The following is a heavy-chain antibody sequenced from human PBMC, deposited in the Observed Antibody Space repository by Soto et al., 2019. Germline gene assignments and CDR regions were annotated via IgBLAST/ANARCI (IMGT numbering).Heavy chain of an antibody. D-gene: IGHD1-26*01. CDR1: GFTFSGSS. J-gene: IGHJ4*02. CDR3: AIEGAGFGQ. V-gene: IGHV3-73*01. CDR2: IRSKAKNYAT. Sequence: EVKLVESEGGLVQPGGSVKLSCAASGFTFSGSSMHWVRQASGKGLEWVGRIRSKAKNYATTYSESLKGRFIISRDDSKNTTFLQMSSLRTEDTAMYYCAIEGAGFGQWGQGTLVTVSS.